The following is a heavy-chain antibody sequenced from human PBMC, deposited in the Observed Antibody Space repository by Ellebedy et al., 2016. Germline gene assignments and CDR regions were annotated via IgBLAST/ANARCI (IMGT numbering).Heavy chain of an antibody. CDR2: INHSGST. CDR1: GSTFSDYY. V-gene: IGHV4-34*01. J-gene: IGHJ5*02. CDR3: ARLVAVAGQGGNNWFDP. D-gene: IGHD6-19*01. Sequence: GSLRLSXAASGSTFSDYYMSWIRQPPGKGLEWIGEINHSGSTNYNPSLKSRVTISVDTSKNQFSLKLSSVTAADTAVYYCARLVAVAGQGGNNWFDPWGQGTLVTVSS.